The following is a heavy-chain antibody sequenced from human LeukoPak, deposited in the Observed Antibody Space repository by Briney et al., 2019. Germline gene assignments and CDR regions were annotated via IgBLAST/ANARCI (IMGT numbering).Heavy chain of an antibody. Sequence: GGSLRLSCATSGFTFHKHWLTWVRQAPGKGLEWVANIKHDGSEKYYVDSVKGRFTISRDNANNSVSLLMSSLGVDDTAVYYCTVLGYWGQGTLVTVSS. CDR3: TVLGY. CDR1: GFTFHKHW. CDR2: IKHDGSEK. D-gene: IGHD3-16*01. V-gene: IGHV3-7*01. J-gene: IGHJ4*02.